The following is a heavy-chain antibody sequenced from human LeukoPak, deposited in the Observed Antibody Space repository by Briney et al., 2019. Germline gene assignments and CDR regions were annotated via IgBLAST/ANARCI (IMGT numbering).Heavy chain of an antibody. CDR2: ISSSSSYI. V-gene: IGHV3-21*01. Sequence: GGSLRLSCAASGFTFSSYWMHWVRQAPGKGLEWVSSISSSSSYIYYADSVKGRFTISRDNAKNSLYLQMNSLRAEDTAVYYCARAPPGVSDYWGQGTLVTVSS. J-gene: IGHJ4*02. CDR1: GFTFSSYW. CDR3: ARAPPGVSDY. D-gene: IGHD3-10*01.